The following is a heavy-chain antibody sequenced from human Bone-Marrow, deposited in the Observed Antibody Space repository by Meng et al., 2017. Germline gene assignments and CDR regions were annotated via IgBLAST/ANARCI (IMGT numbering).Heavy chain of an antibody. V-gene: IGHV4-4*07. CDR3: AGAGRRKWIQLWFDY. CDR2: IYTSGST. CDR1: GGSISSYY. Sequence: GSLRLSCTVSGGSISSYYWSWIRQPAGKGLEWIGRIYTSGSTNYNPSLKSRVTMSVDTSKNQFSLKLSSVTAADTAVYYCAGAGRRKWIQLWFDYWGQGTLVTVSS. D-gene: IGHD5-18*01. J-gene: IGHJ4*02.